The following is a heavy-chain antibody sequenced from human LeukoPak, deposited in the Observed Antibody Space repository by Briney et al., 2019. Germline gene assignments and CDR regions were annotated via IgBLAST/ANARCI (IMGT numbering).Heavy chain of an antibody. Sequence: SETLSLTCSVSAGSISSSSWWSWVRQSPVKGLEWIGEIYLYGTTNYNPSLKSRVTISVDKSKNQFSLKLSSVTAADTAVYYCARARRSGYDKRWGFDYWGQGTLVTVSS. J-gene: IGHJ4*02. CDR2: IYLYGTT. CDR3: ARARRSGYDKRWGFDY. CDR1: AGSISSSSW. V-gene: IGHV4-4*02. D-gene: IGHD5-12*01.